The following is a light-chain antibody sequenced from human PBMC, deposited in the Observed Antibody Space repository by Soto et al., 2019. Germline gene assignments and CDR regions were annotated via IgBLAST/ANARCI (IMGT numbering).Light chain of an antibody. CDR2: EDN. Sequence: NFMLTQPHSVSEFPGKTVTISCTGSSGSIASNYVQWYQQRPGSAPTTVIYEDNQRPSGVPDRFSGSIDSSSNSASLTISGLKTEDEADYYCQSFGSSNVVFGGGTKLTVL. J-gene: IGLJ2*01. CDR3: QSFGSSNVV. CDR1: SGSIASNY. V-gene: IGLV6-57*02.